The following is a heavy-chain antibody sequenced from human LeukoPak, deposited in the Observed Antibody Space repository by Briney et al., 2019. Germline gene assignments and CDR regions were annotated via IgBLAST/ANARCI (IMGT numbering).Heavy chain of an antibody. D-gene: IGHD1-14*01. CDR1: GFTVSSNY. V-gene: IGHV3-53*01. CDR2: IYSGGST. J-gene: IGHJ4*02. CDR3: AREAHHGGFDY. Sequence: GGSLILSCAASGFTVSSNYMSWVRQAPAKGLVWVSVIYSGGSTYYADSVKGRFTISRDNSKNTLYLQMNSLRAEDTAVYYCAREAHHGGFDYWGQGTLVTVSS.